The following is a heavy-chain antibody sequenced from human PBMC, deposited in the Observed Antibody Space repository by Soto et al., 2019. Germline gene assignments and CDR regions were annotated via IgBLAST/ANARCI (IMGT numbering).Heavy chain of an antibody. V-gene: IGHV4-39*07. Sequence: GSLRLSCTVSGGSISSSSYYWGWIRQPPGKGLEWIGSIYYSGSTYYNPSLKSRVTISVDTSKNQFSLKLSSVTAADTAVYYCARAHAGSYYVWFDPWGQGTLVTVSS. J-gene: IGHJ5*02. CDR2: IYYSGST. CDR3: ARAHAGSYYVWFDP. CDR1: GGSISSSSYY. D-gene: IGHD1-26*01.